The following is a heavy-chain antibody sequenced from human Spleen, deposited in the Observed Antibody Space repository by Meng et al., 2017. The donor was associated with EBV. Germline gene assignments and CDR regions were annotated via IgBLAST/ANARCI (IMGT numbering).Heavy chain of an antibody. V-gene: IGHV3-74*01. J-gene: IGHJ4*02. CDR2: INSDGSST. Sequence: EVQLVESGGGLVQTGGSLRLSWAAPGFTFSSYLMHWVRQAPGKGLVWVSRINSDGSSTNYADSVKGRFTISRDNAKNTLYLQMNSLRAEDTAVYYCARSGISMNHSWGQGTLVTVSS. CDR1: GFTFSSYL. CDR3: ARSGISMNHS. D-gene: IGHD3-22*01.